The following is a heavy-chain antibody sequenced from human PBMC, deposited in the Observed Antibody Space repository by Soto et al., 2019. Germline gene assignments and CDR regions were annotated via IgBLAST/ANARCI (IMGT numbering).Heavy chain of an antibody. V-gene: IGHV3-23*01. Sequence: GGSLRLSCAGSGFTFSSYDMSWVRQAPGKGLEWVSGISGSGGSTYYADSVKGRFTISRHNSKNTLYLLMNSLRAEDTAVYYCARDFRPPYGVRYFDYWGQGTLVTVSS. CDR3: ARDFRPPYGVRYFDY. J-gene: IGHJ4*02. D-gene: IGHD4-17*01. CDR2: ISGSGGST. CDR1: GFTFSSYD.